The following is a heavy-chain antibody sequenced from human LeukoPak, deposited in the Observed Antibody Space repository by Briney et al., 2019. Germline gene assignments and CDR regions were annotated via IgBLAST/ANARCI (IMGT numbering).Heavy chain of an antibody. CDR3: ALLTPLGYCSGGSRYDFDY. D-gene: IGHD2-15*01. V-gene: IGHV4-34*01. Sequence: PSETLSLTCAVYGGSFSGYYWSWIRQPPGKGLEWIGEINHSGSTNYNPSLKSRVTISVDTSKNQFSLKLSSVTAADTAVYYCALLTPLGYCSGGSRYDFDYWGQGTLVTVSS. J-gene: IGHJ4*02. CDR1: GGSFSGYY. CDR2: INHSGST.